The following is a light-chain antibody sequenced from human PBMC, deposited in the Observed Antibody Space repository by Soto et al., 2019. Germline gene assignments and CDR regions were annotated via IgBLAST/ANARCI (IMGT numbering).Light chain of an antibody. CDR1: QSLLYSSDNKNY. Sequence: IVMTQSPDSLAVSLGERATINCKSSQSLLYSSDNKNYLAWYQQKLGQPPKLLISWASSRESGVPERFSGSGSQTEFTLTIGTLQAEDVALYYCQQYYSVSPLTFGGGTKVEIK. CDR3: QQYYSVSPLT. J-gene: IGKJ4*01. V-gene: IGKV4-1*01. CDR2: WAS.